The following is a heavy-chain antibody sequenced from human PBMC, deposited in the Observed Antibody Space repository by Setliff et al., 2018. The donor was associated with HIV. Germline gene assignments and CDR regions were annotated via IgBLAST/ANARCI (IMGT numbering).Heavy chain of an antibody. CDR2: INYSGST. CDR3: ARDLAWPGYFDY. J-gene: IGHJ4*02. D-gene: IGHD3-10*01. V-gene: IGHV4-34*01. Sequence: SETLSLTCGVYGGSLSGYHWSWIRLPPGKGLEWIGEINYSGSTNYNPSLTSRVIISVDTSKNQFSLKLSSVTAADTAVYYCARDLAWPGYFDYWGQGTLVTVSS. CDR1: GGSLSGYH.